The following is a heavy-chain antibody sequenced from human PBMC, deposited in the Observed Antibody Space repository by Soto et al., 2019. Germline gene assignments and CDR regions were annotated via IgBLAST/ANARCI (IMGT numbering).Heavy chain of an antibody. J-gene: IGHJ4*02. Sequence: SVKVSCEASGYTFTSYGISWVRQAPGQGLEWMGWISAYNGNTNYAQKLQGRVTMTTDTSTSTAYMELRSLRSDDTAVYYCARDPGYCGGDCYSDYWGQGTLVTVSS. CDR2: ISAYNGNT. D-gene: IGHD2-21*02. CDR1: GYTFTSYG. CDR3: ARDPGYCGGDCYSDY. V-gene: IGHV1-18*04.